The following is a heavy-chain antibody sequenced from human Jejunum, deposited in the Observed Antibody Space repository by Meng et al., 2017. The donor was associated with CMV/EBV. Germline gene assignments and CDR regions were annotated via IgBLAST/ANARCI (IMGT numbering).Heavy chain of an antibody. D-gene: IGHD5-24*01. Sequence: YTFTNYYVQWVRQAPGQGLEWMGWINPDSGGTNYAQSFRGRITMTSDTSISTAYMELNLLKSDDTAVYFCVRDRWLQLADHRTNDYWGQGTLVTVSS. CDR1: YTFTNYY. CDR3: VRDRWLQLADHRTNDY. J-gene: IGHJ4*02. CDR2: INPDSGGT. V-gene: IGHV1-2*02.